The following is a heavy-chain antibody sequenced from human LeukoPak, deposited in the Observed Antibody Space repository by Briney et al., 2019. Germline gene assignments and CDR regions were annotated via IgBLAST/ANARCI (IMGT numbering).Heavy chain of an antibody. D-gene: IGHD3-10*01. Sequence: PGGSLRLSCAASGFTFDDYAMYWVRQAPGKGLEWVSGISWNSGSIGYADSVKGRFTISRDNAKNSLYLQMNSLRAEDTAVYYCAKVTYYYGSGSYFDAFDIWGQGTMVTVSS. CDR2: ISWNSGSI. CDR1: GFTFDDYA. CDR3: AKVTYYYGSGSYFDAFDI. J-gene: IGHJ3*02. V-gene: IGHV3-9*01.